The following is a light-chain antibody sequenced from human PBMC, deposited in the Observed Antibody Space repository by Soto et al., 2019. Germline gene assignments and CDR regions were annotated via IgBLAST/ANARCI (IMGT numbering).Light chain of an antibody. CDR2: DDG. V-gene: IGLV3-21*02. J-gene: IGLJ2*01. CDR1: NIAIKS. CDR3: QVWDSSSDHRVV. Sequence: SYELPQAPSVSVAPGQTARITCGGNNIAIKSVYWYQQKPGQAPVLVVYDDGDRPSGIPERFSGSNSGNTATLTITRVEAGDEADYHCQVWDSSSDHRVVFGGGTKVTVL.